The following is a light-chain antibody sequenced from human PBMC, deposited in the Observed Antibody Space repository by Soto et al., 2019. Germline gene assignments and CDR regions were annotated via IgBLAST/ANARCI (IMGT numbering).Light chain of an antibody. Sequence: DIVMTQSPLSLPVTPGEPASISCRSSQSLLHSNGYNYLDWYLQKPGQSPQLLIYLGSNRASGVHDRFSGSGSGKDFTLKISRVGAEDVGVYYCIQALQTPWTFGQGTKVEIK. CDR3: IQALQTPWT. CDR1: QSLLHSNGYNY. V-gene: IGKV2-28*01. CDR2: LGS. J-gene: IGKJ1*01.